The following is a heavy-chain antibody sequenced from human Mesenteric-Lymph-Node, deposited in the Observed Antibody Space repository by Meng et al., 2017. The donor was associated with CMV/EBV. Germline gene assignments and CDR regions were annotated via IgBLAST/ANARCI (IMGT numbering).Heavy chain of an antibody. CDR3: AKAGGGWGSAFDI. CDR2: ISSGGTT. J-gene: IGHJ3*02. CDR1: GFTFSDYY. Sequence: GESLKISCAASGFTFSDYYMNWIRQPPGKGLEWVSHISSGGTTYYANSVKGRFTISRDNSKNSLYLQMNSLRAEDTAVYYCAKAGGGWGSAFDIWGQGTMVTVSS. D-gene: IGHD7-27*01. V-gene: IGHV3-69-1*02.